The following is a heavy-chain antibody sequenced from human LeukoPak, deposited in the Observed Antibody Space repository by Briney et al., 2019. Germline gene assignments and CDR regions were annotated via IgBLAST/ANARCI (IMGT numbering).Heavy chain of an antibody. V-gene: IGHV4-34*01. Sequence: KPSETLSLTCAVYGGSFSGYYWSWIRQPPGKGLEWIGEINHSGSTNYNPSLKSRVTISVDTSKNQFSLKLSSVTAADTAVYYCARGRTPGAAAGILDYWGQGTLATVSS. CDR1: GGSFSGYY. J-gene: IGHJ4*02. D-gene: IGHD6-13*01. CDR3: ARGRTPGAAAGILDY. CDR2: INHSGST.